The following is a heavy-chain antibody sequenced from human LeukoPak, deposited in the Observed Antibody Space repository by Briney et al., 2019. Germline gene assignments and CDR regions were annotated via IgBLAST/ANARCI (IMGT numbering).Heavy chain of an antibody. CDR1: GVSISSSSYY. CDR2: IYYSGST. CDR3: ARLKLHCSSTSCFGMDV. Sequence: SETLSLTCTVSGVSISSSSYYWGWIRQPPGKGLEWIGSIYYSGSTYYNPSLKSRVTISVDMSKNLFALKLSSVTAADTAVYYCARLKLHCSSTSCFGMDVWGQGTTVTVSS. D-gene: IGHD2-2*01. V-gene: IGHV4-39*01. J-gene: IGHJ6*02.